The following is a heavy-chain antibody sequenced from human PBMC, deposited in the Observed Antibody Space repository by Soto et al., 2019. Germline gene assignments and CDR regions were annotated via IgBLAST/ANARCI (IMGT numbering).Heavy chain of an antibody. CDR1: GFTFSSYW. CDR3: TRDPPGTGIDY. Sequence: GGSLRLSWAVSGFTFSSYWMHWVRQAPGKGLVWVSRINSDGSSTSYADSVKGRFTISRDNAKNTLYLQMISLRAEDTAVYYCTRDPPGTGIDYWGQGTLVPVSS. CDR2: INSDGSST. V-gene: IGHV3-74*01. D-gene: IGHD1-1*01. J-gene: IGHJ4*02.